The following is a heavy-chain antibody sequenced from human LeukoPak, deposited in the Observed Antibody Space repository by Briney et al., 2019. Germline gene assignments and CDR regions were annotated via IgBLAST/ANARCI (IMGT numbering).Heavy chain of an antibody. CDR2: ISGSGGST. V-gene: IGHV3-23*01. CDR1: GFTFSSYA. Sequence: SGGSLRLSCAASGFTFSSYAMSWVRQAPGKGLEWVSAISGSGGSTYYADSVKGRFTISRDNSKNTLYLQMNSLRAEDTAVYYCAKVKWEPPGRGAFDIWGQGTMVTVSS. J-gene: IGHJ3*02. CDR3: AKVKWEPPGRGAFDI. D-gene: IGHD1-26*01.